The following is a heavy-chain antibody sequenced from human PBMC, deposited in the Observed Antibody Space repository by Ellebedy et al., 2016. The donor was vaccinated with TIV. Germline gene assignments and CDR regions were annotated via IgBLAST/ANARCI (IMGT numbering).Heavy chain of an antibody. CDR3: ATGPPLDDYGDSAFDI. CDR2: ISSSSSTI. J-gene: IGHJ3*02. D-gene: IGHD4-17*01. Sequence: GESLKISCAASGFTFXCYSXXWVRLXPGKGXDLVSYISSSSSTIYYADSVKVRFTISRDNAKNSLYLQMNSLRAEDTAVYYCATGPPLDDYGDSAFDIWGQGTMVTVSS. V-gene: IGHV3-48*01. CDR1: GFTFXCYS.